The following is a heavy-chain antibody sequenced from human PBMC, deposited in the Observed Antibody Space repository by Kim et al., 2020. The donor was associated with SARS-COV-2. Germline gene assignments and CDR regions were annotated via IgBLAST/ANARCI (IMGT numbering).Heavy chain of an antibody. CDR3: ARETTVTPDAFDI. Sequence: GGSPRLSCAASGFTFRSHEMNWVRQAPGKGLEWISYINAGGNIRYYADSLKGRVTISRDNAKNSLYLQINSLRAEDTAVYFCARETTVTPDAFDIWGLGTLVTVSS. V-gene: IGHV3-48*03. D-gene: IGHD4-17*01. CDR1: GFTFRSHE. CDR2: INAGGNIR. J-gene: IGHJ3*02.